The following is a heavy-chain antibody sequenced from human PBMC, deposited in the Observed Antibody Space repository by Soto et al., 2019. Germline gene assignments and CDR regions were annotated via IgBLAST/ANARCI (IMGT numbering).Heavy chain of an antibody. Sequence: ESGGGVVQPGRSLRLSCAASGFTFSSYGMHWVRQAPGKGLEWVAVISYDGSNKYYADSVKGRFTISRDNSKNTLYLQMNSLRAEDTAVYYCAKARWAAIPTNWFDPWGQGTLVTVSS. J-gene: IGHJ5*02. V-gene: IGHV3-30*18. CDR3: AKARWAAIPTNWFDP. CDR1: GFTFSSYG. D-gene: IGHD2-2*01. CDR2: ISYDGSNK.